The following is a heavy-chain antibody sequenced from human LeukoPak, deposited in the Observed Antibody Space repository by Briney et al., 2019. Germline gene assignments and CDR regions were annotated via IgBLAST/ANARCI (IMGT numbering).Heavy chain of an antibody. CDR2: ISGGGVST. Sequence: PGGSLRLSCAASGFTFTNAWMNWVRQAPGKGLEWVSGISGGGVSTSHADSVKGRFTISRDNSKNTLYLQMNSLRAEDTAVYYCAKDYSTSWSRLWDYWGQGTLVSVSS. CDR1: GFTFTNAW. J-gene: IGHJ4*02. V-gene: IGHV3-23*01. CDR3: AKDYSTSWSRLWDY. D-gene: IGHD6-13*01.